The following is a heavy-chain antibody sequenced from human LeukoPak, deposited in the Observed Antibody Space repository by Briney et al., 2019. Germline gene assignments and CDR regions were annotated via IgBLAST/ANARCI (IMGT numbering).Heavy chain of an antibody. CDR2: ISGSGGST. CDR1: GFTFSSYA. D-gene: IGHD6-13*01. V-gene: IGHV3-23*01. CDR3: AKDGGSSWYPPYHYYYMDV. J-gene: IGHJ6*03. Sequence: GGSLRLSCEASGFTFSSYAMSWVRQAPEKGLEWVSAISGSGGSTYYADSVKGRFTISRDNSNNTLYLQMSSLRAEDTAVYYCAKDGGSSWYPPYHYYYMDVWGTGTTVTVSS.